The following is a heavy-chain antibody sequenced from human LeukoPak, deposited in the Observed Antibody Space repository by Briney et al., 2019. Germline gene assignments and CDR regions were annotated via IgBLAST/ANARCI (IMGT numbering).Heavy chain of an antibody. CDR1: GFTFSSYS. J-gene: IGHJ4*02. CDR3: ARFSVFRYFDY. Sequence: GGSLRLSCAASGFTFSSYSMNWVRQAPGKGLEWVSYISSSSSTIYYADSVKGRFTISRDNAKNSLYLQMNSLRAEDTAVYYCARFSVFRYFDYWGQGTLVTVSS. V-gene: IGHV3-48*04. CDR2: ISSSSSTI.